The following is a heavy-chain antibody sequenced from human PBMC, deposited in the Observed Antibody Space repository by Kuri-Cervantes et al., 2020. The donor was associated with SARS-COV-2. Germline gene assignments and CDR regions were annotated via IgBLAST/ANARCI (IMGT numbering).Heavy chain of an antibody. D-gene: IGHD2-2*02. CDR2: MNPNSGNT. J-gene: IGHJ6*03. V-gene: IGHV1-8*03. CDR1: GYTFTSYD. Sequence: ASVKVSCKASGYTFTSYDINWVRQATGQGLEWMGWMNPNSGNTGYAQKFQGRVTITRNTSISTAYMELSSLRSEDTAVYYCARGVVVVPAAINYYYYYYMAVWGKGTTVTVSS. CDR3: ARGVVVVPAAINYYYYYYMAV.